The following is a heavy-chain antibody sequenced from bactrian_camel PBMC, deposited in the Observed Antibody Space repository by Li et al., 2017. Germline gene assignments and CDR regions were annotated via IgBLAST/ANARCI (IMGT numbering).Heavy chain of an antibody. V-gene: IGHV3S1*01. D-gene: IGHD6*01. CDR1: GVTFNRYC. CDR3: ARGRRWYSY. Sequence: QVQLVESGGGSVQSGGSLRLSCATSGVTFNRYCLGWFRQAPGKEREGVARIYTGNGRANYADSVKGRFTISRDNAKNMLYLQMNSLEHADTAMYYCARGRRWYSYWGQGTQVTVS. CDR2: IYTGNGRA. J-gene: IGHJ4*01.